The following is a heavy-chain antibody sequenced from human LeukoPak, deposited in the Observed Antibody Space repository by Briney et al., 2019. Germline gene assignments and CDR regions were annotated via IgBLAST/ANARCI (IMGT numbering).Heavy chain of an antibody. D-gene: IGHD2-2*02. CDR3: ARWAGYCRITNCYSAFDY. Sequence: SVKVSCKASGGTFSNYAIRWVRQAPGQGLEWMGGITPIFATPSYAQKFQGRVTITADESTSTAYMELSGLRSEDTAVYYCARWAGYCRITNCYSAFDYWGQGTLVTVSS. CDR2: ITPIFATP. V-gene: IGHV1-69*13. CDR1: GGTFSNYA. J-gene: IGHJ4*02.